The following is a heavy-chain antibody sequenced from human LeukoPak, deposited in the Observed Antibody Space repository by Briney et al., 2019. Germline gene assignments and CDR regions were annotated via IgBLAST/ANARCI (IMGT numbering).Heavy chain of an antibody. CDR1: GXTVSSNY. CDR3: ARGAVARHVGEYYFDY. J-gene: IGHJ4*02. D-gene: IGHD6-19*01. CDR2: IYSGGST. V-gene: IGHV3-53*01. Sequence: PGGSLRLSCSASGXTVSSNYRSWVRQAPGKGLECVSVIYSGGSTYYADSVKGRFTISRDNSKNTLYLQMNSLRAEDTAVYYCARGAVARHVGEYYFDYWGQGTLVTVSS.